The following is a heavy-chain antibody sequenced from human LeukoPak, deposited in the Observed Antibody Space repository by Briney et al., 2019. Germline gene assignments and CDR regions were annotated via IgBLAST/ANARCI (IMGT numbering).Heavy chain of an antibody. CDR2: IIPIFGTA. Sequence: GSSVKVSCKASGGTFSSYAISWVRQAPGQGLEGMGGIIPIFGTANYAQKFQGRVTITADESTSTAYMELSSLRSEDTAVSYCARARRDGYNLNYWGQGTLVTVSS. CDR3: ARARRDGYNLNY. V-gene: IGHV1-69*01. D-gene: IGHD5-24*01. CDR1: GGTFSSYA. J-gene: IGHJ4*02.